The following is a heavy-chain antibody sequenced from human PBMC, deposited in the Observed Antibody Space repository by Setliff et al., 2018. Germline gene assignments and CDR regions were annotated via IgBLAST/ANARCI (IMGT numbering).Heavy chain of an antibody. J-gene: IGHJ4*02. Sequence: ASVKVSCKTSAYSFTDYYIQWVRQAPGQGLEWMGWINPNSGGTKYSPEFQGRVAMTRDTSVTTAFLELSGLTYDDTAVYYCARLFQGYDYYKKFDSWGQGTLVTVSS. CDR3: ARLFQGYDYYKKFDS. D-gene: IGHD3-10*01. CDR2: INPNSGGT. V-gene: IGHV1-2*02. CDR1: AYSFTDYY.